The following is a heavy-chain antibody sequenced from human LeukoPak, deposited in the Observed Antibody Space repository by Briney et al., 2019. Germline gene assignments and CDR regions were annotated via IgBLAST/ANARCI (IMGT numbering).Heavy chain of an antibody. J-gene: IGHJ4*02. CDR2: ISSSSSYI. CDR3: ARLVGATGIVDY. Sequence: GGSLRLSCAASGFTFSSYSMNWVRQAPGKGLEWVSSISSSSSYIYYADSVKGRFTISRDNAKNSLYLQMNSLGAEDTAVYYCARLVGATGIVDYWGQGTLVTVSS. CDR1: GFTFSSYS. D-gene: IGHD1-26*01. V-gene: IGHV3-21*01.